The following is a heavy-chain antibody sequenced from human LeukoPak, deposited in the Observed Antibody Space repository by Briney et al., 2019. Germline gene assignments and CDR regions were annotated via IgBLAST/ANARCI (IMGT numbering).Heavy chain of an antibody. Sequence: GGSLRLSCAASGFTFSSYWMSWVRQAPGKGLGWGANIKQDGSEKYYVDSVKGHFTISRDNAKNSLYLQMNSLRAEDTAVYYCARARRGYYFDYWGQGTLVTVSS. CDR2: IKQDGSEK. CDR1: GFTFSSYW. V-gene: IGHV3-7*01. D-gene: IGHD3-16*01. CDR3: ARARRGYYFDY. J-gene: IGHJ4*02.